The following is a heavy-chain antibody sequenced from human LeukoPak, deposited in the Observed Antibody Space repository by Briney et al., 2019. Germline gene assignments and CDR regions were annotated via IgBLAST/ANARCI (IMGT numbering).Heavy chain of an antibody. CDR3: ARLPRMFRGLRSWFDP. D-gene: IGHD3-10*01. CDR2: IYYSGST. V-gene: IGHV4-39*01. J-gene: IGHJ5*02. CDR1: GGSISSSSYY. Sequence: SETLSLTCTVSGGSISSSSYYWGWIRQPPGKGLEWIGRIYYSGSTYYNPSLKSRVTITVDTSKNQFSLKLSSVTAADTAVYYSARLPRMFRGLRSWFDPWGQGTLVTVSS.